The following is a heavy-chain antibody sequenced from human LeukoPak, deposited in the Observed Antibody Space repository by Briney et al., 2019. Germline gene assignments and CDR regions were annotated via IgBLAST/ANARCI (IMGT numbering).Heavy chain of an antibody. Sequence: GGSLRLSCAASGFTFSNYGIHWVRQAPGKGLEWVTFIRYDGNNKYYADSVKGRFTISRDNSKNMLYLQMNSLRAEDTAVYYCAKDGDGYNLGYYGMDVWGQGTTVTVSS. D-gene: IGHD5-24*01. V-gene: IGHV3-30*02. CDR3: AKDGDGYNLGYYGMDV. CDR2: IRYDGNNK. CDR1: GFTFSNYG. J-gene: IGHJ6*02.